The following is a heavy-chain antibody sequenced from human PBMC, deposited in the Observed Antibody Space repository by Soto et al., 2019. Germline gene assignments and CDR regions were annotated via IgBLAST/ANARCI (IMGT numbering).Heavy chain of an antibody. CDR3: ARSLTYYYGSGSYSDAFDI. D-gene: IGHD3-10*01. J-gene: IGHJ3*02. CDR1: GGSISSSNW. Sequence: SETLSLTCAVSGGSISSSNWWSWVRQPPGKGLEWIGEIYHSGSTNYNPSLKSRVTISVDKSKNQFSLKLSSVTAADTAVYYCARSLTYYYGSGSYSDAFDIWGQGTMVTVSS. V-gene: IGHV4-4*02. CDR2: IYHSGST.